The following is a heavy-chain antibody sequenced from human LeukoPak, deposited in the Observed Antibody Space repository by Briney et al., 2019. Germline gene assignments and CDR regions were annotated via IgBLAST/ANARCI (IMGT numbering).Heavy chain of an antibody. V-gene: IGHV4-39*01. CDR3: AGGYSYGIFDY. J-gene: IGHJ4*02. CDR2: IYYSGST. D-gene: IGHD5-18*01. Sequence: SETLSLTCTVSGGSISSSSYYWGWIRQPPGEGLEWIGSIYYSGSTYYNPSLKSRVTISVDTSKNQFSLKLSSVTAADTAVYYCAGGYSYGIFDYWAREPWSPSPQ. CDR1: GGSISSSSYY.